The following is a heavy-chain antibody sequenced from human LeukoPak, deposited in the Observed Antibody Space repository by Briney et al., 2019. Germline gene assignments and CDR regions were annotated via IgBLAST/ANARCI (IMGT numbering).Heavy chain of an antibody. J-gene: IGHJ4*02. CDR3: AKGGSGTYYKAYFDY. Sequence: PGGSLRLSCATSGFTFSSYAMSWVRQAPGKGLEWVSAISGSGGSTYYADSVKGRFTISRDNFKSTLYLQMNSLRAEDTAVYYCAKGGSGTYYKAYFDYWGQGTLVTVSS. CDR1: GFTFSSYA. V-gene: IGHV3-23*01. D-gene: IGHD3-10*01. CDR2: ISGSGGST.